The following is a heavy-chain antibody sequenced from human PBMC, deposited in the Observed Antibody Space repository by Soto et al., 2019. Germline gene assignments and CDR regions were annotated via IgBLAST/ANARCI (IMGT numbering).Heavy chain of an antibody. Sequence: EVQLVESGGGLVQPGGSLRLSCAASGFTFSSYSMNWVRQAPGKGLEWVSYISSSSSTIYYADSVKGRFTISRDNAKNSLYLQMNSLRAEDTAVYYCARARYYDFSYYYMDVWCKGTTVTVSS. V-gene: IGHV3-48*01. J-gene: IGHJ6*03. CDR2: ISSSSSTI. CDR1: GFTFSSYS. CDR3: ARARYYDFSYYYMDV. D-gene: IGHD3-3*01.